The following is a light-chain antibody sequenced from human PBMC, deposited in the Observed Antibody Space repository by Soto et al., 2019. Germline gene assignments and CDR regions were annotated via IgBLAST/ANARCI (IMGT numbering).Light chain of an antibody. CDR1: QSISSY. CDR2: AAS. Sequence: DIQMTQSPASLSASVGDRVTITCRASQSISSYVNWYQHKLGKAPKVLSYAASTLQSGVPSRFSGSRSGTDFTLTINSLQPDDFATNYCQHSYSSPYTFGQGNKLEIK. J-gene: IGKJ2*01. V-gene: IGKV1-39*01. CDR3: QHSYSSPYT.